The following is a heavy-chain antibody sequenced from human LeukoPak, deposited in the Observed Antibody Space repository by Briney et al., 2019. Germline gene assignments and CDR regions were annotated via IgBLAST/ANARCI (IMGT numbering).Heavy chain of an antibody. CDR3: ARTTADIVAYYYFDY. Sequence: ASVTVSFKASGYTFTSYYMHWVRQAPAQGLEWMGIINPSGGSTSYAQKFQGRVTMTRDTSTSTIYMELSSLRSEDTAVYYCARTTADIVAYYYFDYWGQGTLVTVSS. V-gene: IGHV1-46*01. J-gene: IGHJ4*02. D-gene: IGHD5-12*01. CDR2: INPSGGST. CDR1: GYTFTSYY.